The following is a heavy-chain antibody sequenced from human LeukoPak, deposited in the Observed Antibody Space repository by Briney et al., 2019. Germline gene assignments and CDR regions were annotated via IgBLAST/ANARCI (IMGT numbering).Heavy chain of an antibody. D-gene: IGHD3-10*01. CDR1: GFTVINNY. V-gene: IGHV3-53*01. CDR3: ATLITMVRGVIIPPYFDY. Sequence: GGSLRLSCAASGFTVINNYMSWVRQAPGKGLEWVSVFLGGGTTYYADSVKGRFTISRDNSKNTLYLQMNSLRAEDTAVYYCATLITMVRGVIIPPYFDYWGQGTLVTVSS. CDR2: FLGGGTT. J-gene: IGHJ4*02.